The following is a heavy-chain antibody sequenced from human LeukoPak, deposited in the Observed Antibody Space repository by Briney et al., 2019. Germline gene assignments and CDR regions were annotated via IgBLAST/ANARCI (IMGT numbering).Heavy chain of an antibody. CDR1: GYTFTGYY. Sequence: SVKVSCKASGYTFTGYYMHWVRQAPGQGLERMGGIIPIFGTANYAQKFQGRVTITADESTSTAYMELSSLRSEDTAVYYCARLDRDYFDYWGQGTLVTVSS. D-gene: IGHD3-22*01. V-gene: IGHV1-69*13. CDR3: ARLDRDYFDY. J-gene: IGHJ4*02. CDR2: IIPIFGTA.